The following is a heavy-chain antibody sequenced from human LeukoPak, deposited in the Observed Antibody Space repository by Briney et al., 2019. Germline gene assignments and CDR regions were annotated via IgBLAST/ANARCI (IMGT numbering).Heavy chain of an antibody. CDR2: INWNGGST. J-gene: IGHJ6*03. D-gene: IGHD6-19*01. Sequence: GGSLRLSCAASGFTFDDYGMSWVRQAPGKGLEWVSGINWNGGSTGYADSVKGRFTISRDNAKNSLYLQMSSLRAEDTALYYCARAGYSSGWYSYYYYMDVWGKGTTVTVSS. V-gene: IGHV3-20*04. CDR3: ARAGYSSGWYSYYYYMDV. CDR1: GFTFDDYG.